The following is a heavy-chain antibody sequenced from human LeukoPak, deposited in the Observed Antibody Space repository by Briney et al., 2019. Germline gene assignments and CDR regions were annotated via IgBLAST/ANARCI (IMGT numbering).Heavy chain of an antibody. V-gene: IGHV1-69*01. Sequence: ASVKVSCKASGGTFSSYAISWVRQAPGQGLEWMGGSIPIFGTANYAQKFQGRVTITADESTSTAYMELSSLRSEDTAVYYCARTVVANYYYYYYMDVWGKGTTVTVSS. CDR3: ARTVVANYYYYYYMDV. J-gene: IGHJ6*03. CDR2: SIPIFGTA. D-gene: IGHD2-21*01. CDR1: GGTFSSYA.